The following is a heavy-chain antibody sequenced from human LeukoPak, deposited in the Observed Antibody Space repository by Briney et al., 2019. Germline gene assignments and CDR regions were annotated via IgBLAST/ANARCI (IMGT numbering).Heavy chain of an antibody. CDR2: IYYSGST. CDR1: GGSISSGGYY. Sequence: SETLSLTCTVSGGSISSGGYYWSWIRQHPGKGLEWIGYIYYSGSTYYNPSPKSRVTISVDTSKNQFSLKLSSVTAADTAVYYCAREPQRRYFDYWGQGILVTVSS. V-gene: IGHV4-31*03. D-gene: IGHD6-25*01. J-gene: IGHJ4*02. CDR3: AREPQRRYFDY.